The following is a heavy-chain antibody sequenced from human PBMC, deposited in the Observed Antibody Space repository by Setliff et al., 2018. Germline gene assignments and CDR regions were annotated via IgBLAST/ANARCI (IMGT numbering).Heavy chain of an antibody. CDR2: INYSGST. Sequence: PSETLSLTSPVSGGAVSGDYWTWIRQPPGKGLEYIGYINYSGSTNYNPSLKSRVTISGDTSKNQVSLRLSSVTAADTAVYYCATRKSSGRLYYMDVWGKGTTVTVSS. CDR1: GGAVSGDY. D-gene: IGHD1-26*01. CDR3: ATRKSSGRLYYMDV. J-gene: IGHJ6*03. V-gene: IGHV4-59*02.